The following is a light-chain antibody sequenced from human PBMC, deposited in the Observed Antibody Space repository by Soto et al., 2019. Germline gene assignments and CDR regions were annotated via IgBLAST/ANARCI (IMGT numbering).Light chain of an antibody. CDR3: PQYNTFWT. J-gene: IGKJ1*01. V-gene: IGKV1-5*01. CDR2: DVS. CDR1: QSISSW. Sequence: DIQATQSPPTMSESVGDRVTISGRSSQSISSWLAWYQQKPGKDPKILIYDVSSLESGVQSRFSGSGSGTEFTLTISSLQPDDFATYYCPQYNTFWTLGTVTKVDIK.